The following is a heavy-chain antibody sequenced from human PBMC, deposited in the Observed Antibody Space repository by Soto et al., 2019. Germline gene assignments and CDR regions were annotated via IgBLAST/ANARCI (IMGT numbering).Heavy chain of an antibody. D-gene: IGHD3-22*01. V-gene: IGHV3-11*01. CDR2: ISSSGSTI. CDR1: GFTFSDYY. CDR3: ARVEYYYDSSGRYFDY. J-gene: IGHJ4*02. Sequence: PGGSLRLSCAASGFTFSDYYMSWIRQAPGKGLEWVSYISSSGSTIYYADSVKGRFTISRDNAKNSLYLQMNSLRAEDTAVYYCARVEYYYDSSGRYFDYWGQGTLVTVSS.